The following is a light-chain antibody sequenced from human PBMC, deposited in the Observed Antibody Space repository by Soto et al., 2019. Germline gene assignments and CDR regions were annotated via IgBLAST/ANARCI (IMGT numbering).Light chain of an antibody. CDR3: QAWDSSTHVV. V-gene: IGLV3-1*01. Sequence: SYELTQPPSVSVSPGQTASITCSGDKLGDKYACWYQQKPGQSPVLVIYQDSKRPSGIPEQFSGSNSGNTATLTISGTQAMDEADYYCQAWDSSTHVVFGGGTKVTVL. CDR2: QDS. CDR1: KLGDKY. J-gene: IGLJ2*01.